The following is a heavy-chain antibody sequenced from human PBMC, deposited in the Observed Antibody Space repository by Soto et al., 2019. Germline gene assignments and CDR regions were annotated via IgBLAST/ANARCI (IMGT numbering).Heavy chain of an antibody. CDR3: ARDTTKSYYYGMDV. V-gene: IGHV3-48*02. J-gene: IGHJ6*02. Sequence: GGSLRLSCIASGFTLSTYSMTWVRQAPGKGLEWLSYISKSSTTINYADSVKGRFTISRDNAKNSVYLEMGSLRDEDSAVYYRARDTTKSYYYGMDVWGQGTTVTVSS. D-gene: IGHD1-1*01. CDR2: ISKSSTTI. CDR1: GFTLSTYS.